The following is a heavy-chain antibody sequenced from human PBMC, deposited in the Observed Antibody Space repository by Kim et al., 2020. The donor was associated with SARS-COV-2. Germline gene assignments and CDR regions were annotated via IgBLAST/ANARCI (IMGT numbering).Heavy chain of an antibody. J-gene: IGHJ4*02. CDR1: GGSISSSSYY. D-gene: IGHD5-18*01. CDR2: IYYSGST. Sequence: SETLSLTCTVSGGSISSSSYYWGLIRQPPGKGLEWIGSIYYSGSTYYNPSLKSRVTISVDTSKNQFSLKLSSVTAADTAVYYCAPIRVDTAMDEDYWGQGTLVTVSS. V-gene: IGHV4-39*01. CDR3: APIRVDTAMDEDY.